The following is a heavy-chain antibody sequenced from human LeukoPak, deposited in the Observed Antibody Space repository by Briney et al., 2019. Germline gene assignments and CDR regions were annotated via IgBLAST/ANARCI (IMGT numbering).Heavy chain of an antibody. V-gene: IGHV1-2*02. Sequence: ASVTVSCKASRGTFSSYAISWVRQAPGQGLEWMGWINPNSGDTNYAQKFQGRVSMTGDTSISTAYMELSRLRSDDTAVYYCARTLVVINDAFDIWGQGTMVTVSS. J-gene: IGHJ3*02. CDR3: ARTLVVINDAFDI. CDR2: INPNSGDT. CDR1: RGTFSSYA. D-gene: IGHD3-22*01.